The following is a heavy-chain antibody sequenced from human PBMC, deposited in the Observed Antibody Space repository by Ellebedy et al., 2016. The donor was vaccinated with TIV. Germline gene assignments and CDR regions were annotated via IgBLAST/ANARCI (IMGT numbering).Heavy chain of an antibody. CDR3: ASGPYGSGSSPYDY. CDR2: ISGSGGST. V-gene: IGHV3-23*01. CDR1: GFTFSSYA. J-gene: IGHJ4*02. Sequence: GGSLRLSXAASGFTFSSYAMSWVRQAPGKGLEWVSAISGSGGSTYYADSVKGRFTISRDNSKNTLYLQMNSLRAEDTAVYYCASGPYGSGSSPYDYWGQGTLVTVSS. D-gene: IGHD3-10*01.